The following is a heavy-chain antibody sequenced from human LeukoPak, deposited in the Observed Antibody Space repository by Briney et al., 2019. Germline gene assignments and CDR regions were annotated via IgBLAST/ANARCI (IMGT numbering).Heavy chain of an antibody. V-gene: IGHV4-39*07. CDR2: IYYSGST. CDR3: ARVYSSGWYHWFDP. CDR1: GGSISSSSYY. J-gene: IGHJ5*02. Sequence: SETLSLTCTVSGGSISSSSYYWGWIRQPPGKGLEWIGSIYYSGSTYYTPSLKSRVTISVDTSKNQFSLKLKSVTAADTAIYYCARVYSSGWYHWFDPWGQGTLVTVSS. D-gene: IGHD6-19*01.